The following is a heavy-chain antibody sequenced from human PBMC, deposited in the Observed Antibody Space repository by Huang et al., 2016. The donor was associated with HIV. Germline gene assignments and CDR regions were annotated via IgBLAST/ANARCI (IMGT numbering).Heavy chain of an antibody. CDR2: MNPNTGNT. CDR1: GYTFTNYD. Sequence: QVHLVQSGAEVKKPGASVKVSCKASGYTFTNYDINWVRPAPGRGLEWMGWMNPNTGNTGFAQSFQGRVTMTRKTSRTTAYMELTSLTSEDTAVYYCARSAYGDLDYWGLGTLVIVSS. CDR3: ARSAYGDLDY. V-gene: IGHV1-8*02. J-gene: IGHJ4*02. D-gene: IGHD4-17*01.